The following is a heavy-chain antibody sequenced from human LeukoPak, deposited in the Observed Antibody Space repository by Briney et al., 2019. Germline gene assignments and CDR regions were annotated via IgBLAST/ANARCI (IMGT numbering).Heavy chain of an antibody. CDR1: GGSISSYY. Sequence: SETLSLTCTVSGGSISSYYWSWIRQSPGKGLEWIGYIYYDGSTTYNPSLRGRVTISVDTSKNQFSLKLSSVTAADTAVYYCARIYCGGDCRGYYYHYYMDVWGKGTTVTISS. CDR3: ARIYCGGDCRGYYYHYYMDV. J-gene: IGHJ6*03. D-gene: IGHD2-21*02. V-gene: IGHV4-59*08. CDR2: IYYDGST.